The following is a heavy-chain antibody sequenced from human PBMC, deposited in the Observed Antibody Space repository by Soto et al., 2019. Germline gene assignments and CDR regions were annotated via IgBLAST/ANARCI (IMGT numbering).Heavy chain of an antibody. V-gene: IGHV1-18*01. CDR3: ARGADFGVVIYFDY. J-gene: IGHJ4*02. CDR2: TSAYNGNT. CDR1: GYTFTSYG. Sequence: ASVKVSCKASGYTFTSYGISWVRQAPGQGLEWMGWTSAYNGNTNYAQELQGRVTMTTDTSTSTAYMELRSLRSDDTAVYYCARGADFGVVIYFDYWGQGTLVTVSS. D-gene: IGHD3-3*01.